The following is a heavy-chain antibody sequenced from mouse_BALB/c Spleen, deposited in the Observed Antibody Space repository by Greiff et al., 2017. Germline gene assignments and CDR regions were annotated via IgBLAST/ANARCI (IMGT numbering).Heavy chain of an antibody. J-gene: IGHJ3*01. D-gene: IGHD2-4*01. CDR3: AREYYDSDGFAY. CDR1: GFTFSSYG. CDR2: INSNGGST. Sequence: EVKLVESGGGLVQPGGSLKLSCAASGFTFSSYGMSWVRQTPDKRLELVATINSNGGSTYYPDSVKGRFTISRDNAKNTLYLQMSSLKSEDTAMYYCAREYYDSDGFAYWGQGTLVTVSA. V-gene: IGHV5-6-3*01.